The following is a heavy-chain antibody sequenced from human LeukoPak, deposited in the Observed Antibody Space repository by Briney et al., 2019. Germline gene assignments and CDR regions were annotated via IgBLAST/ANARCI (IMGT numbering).Heavy chain of an antibody. D-gene: IGHD6-19*01. CDR3: AKDADSSAWFYVDY. CDR2: ISGSGGST. J-gene: IGHJ4*02. Sequence: RSGGSLRLSCAASGFTLSNYAMSWVRQAPGKGLEGVSAISGSGGSTYYADSVSGRLTIYRDNSKKRLYLQMNSLRAEETALYYCAKDADSSAWFYVDYWGQGTLVTVSS. CDR1: GFTLSNYA. V-gene: IGHV3-23*01.